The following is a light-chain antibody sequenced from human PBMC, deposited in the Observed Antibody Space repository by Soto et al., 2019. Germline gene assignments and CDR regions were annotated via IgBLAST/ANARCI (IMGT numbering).Light chain of an antibody. Sequence: AIQMTQSPSSLSASVGDRVTITCRASQGIGNDLVWYQQRPGKAPKLLIYAASSLQSGVPSRFSGSGSGTDFTLTISSLQPGDFATYYCLQDYNFPLSFGGGTKVEIK. V-gene: IGKV1-6*01. CDR1: QGIGND. CDR3: LQDYNFPLS. CDR2: AAS. J-gene: IGKJ4*01.